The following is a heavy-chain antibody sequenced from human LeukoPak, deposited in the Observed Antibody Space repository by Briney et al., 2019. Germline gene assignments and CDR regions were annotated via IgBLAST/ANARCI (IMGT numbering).Heavy chain of an antibody. CDR1: GFTFNSHA. J-gene: IGHJ5*02. V-gene: IGHV3-23*01. CDR3: AKGKGYSSSSSDH. CDR2: ISGSDGST. D-gene: IGHD6-6*01. Sequence: GGSLRLSCAASGFTFNSHAMNWVRQAPGKGLEWVSAISGSDGSTYYADSVKGRFTISRDNSKNKLYLQMNSLRAEDTAVYHCAKGKGYSSSSSDHWGQGTLVTVSS.